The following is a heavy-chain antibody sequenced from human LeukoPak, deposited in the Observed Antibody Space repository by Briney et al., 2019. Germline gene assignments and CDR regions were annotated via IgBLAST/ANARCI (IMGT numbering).Heavy chain of an antibody. CDR2: IYTSGST. CDR3: ARDNSPITGTTFFDY. Sequence: SETLSLTCTVSGGSISSGSYYWSWIRQPAGKGLEWIGRIYTSGSTNYNPSLKSRVTISVDTSKNQFSLKLSSVTAADTAVYYCARDNSPITGTTFFDYWGQGTPVTVSS. J-gene: IGHJ4*02. V-gene: IGHV4-61*02. D-gene: IGHD1-7*01. CDR1: GGSISSGSYY.